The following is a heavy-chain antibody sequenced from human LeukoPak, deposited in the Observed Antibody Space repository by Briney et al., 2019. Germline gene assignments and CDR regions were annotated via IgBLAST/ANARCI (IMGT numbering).Heavy chain of an antibody. CDR1: GFNFRSYS. V-gene: IGHV3-21*01. D-gene: IGHD5-18*01. Sequence: GGSLRLSCAASGFNFRSYSMNWVRQAPGKGLEWVSLVSRGSSFRYYADSLEGRFTISRDDAENSMYLQMSSLRAEDTAVYYCARVSDCTATRCCGMDVWGKGTTVTVSS. CDR3: ARVSDCTATRCCGMDV. J-gene: IGHJ6*03. CDR2: VSRGSSFR.